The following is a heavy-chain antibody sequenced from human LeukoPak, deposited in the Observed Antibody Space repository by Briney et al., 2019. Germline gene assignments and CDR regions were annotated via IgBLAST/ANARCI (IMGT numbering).Heavy chain of an antibody. V-gene: IGHV4-34*01. D-gene: IGHD3-10*01. Sequence: SETLSLTCAVYGGSFSGYYWSWIRQPPGKGLEWIGEINHSGSTNYNPSLKSRVTISVDTSKNQFSLKLSSVTAADTAVYYCARLEHYYGSGSYKPYYYMDVWGKGTTVTISS. J-gene: IGHJ6*03. CDR2: INHSGST. CDR3: ARLEHYYGSGSYKPYYYMDV. CDR1: GGSFSGYY.